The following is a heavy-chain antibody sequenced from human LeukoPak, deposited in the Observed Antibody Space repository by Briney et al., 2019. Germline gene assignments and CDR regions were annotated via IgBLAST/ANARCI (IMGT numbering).Heavy chain of an antibody. Sequence: PGGSLRLSCAASGFTFNNYAMHWVRQAPGKGLEWVAVISYDGGNKYYADSVKGRFTISRDNSKNMLYLQMNSLRAEDTAVYYCARESLLVEGSYRFGGQGTLVTVSS. D-gene: IGHD1-26*01. CDR1: GFTFNNYA. CDR3: ARESLLVEGSYRF. V-gene: IGHV3-30-3*01. J-gene: IGHJ4*02. CDR2: ISYDGGNK.